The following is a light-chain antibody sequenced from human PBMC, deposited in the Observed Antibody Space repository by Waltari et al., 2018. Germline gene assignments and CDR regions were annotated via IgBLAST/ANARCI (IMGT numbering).Light chain of an antibody. CDR2: EVS. Sequence: QSALTQPASVFGSPGQSITISCTGTSSDVGGYNYVSWYQQHPGKAPKVMIYEVSNRPSGVSNRFAGSKSGNTASLTISGLQAEDEADYYCSSYTSSSTPYVFGTGTKVTVL. CDR1: SSDVGGYNY. CDR3: SSYTSSSTPYV. J-gene: IGLJ1*01. V-gene: IGLV2-14*01.